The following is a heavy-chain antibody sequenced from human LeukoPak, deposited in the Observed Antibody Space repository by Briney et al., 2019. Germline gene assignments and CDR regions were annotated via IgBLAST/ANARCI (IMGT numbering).Heavy chain of an antibody. CDR2: ISGGSGGNT. CDR3: AKDSPAVVVPAY. Sequence: TGGSLRRSCAASGFTFSSYAMSWVRQAPGKGLEWVSAISGGSGGNTYYADSVKGRFTISRDNSKNTVYLQMNSLRAEDTAVYYCAKDSPAVVVPAYWGQGTLVTVSS. J-gene: IGHJ4*02. CDR1: GFTFSSYA. V-gene: IGHV3-23*01. D-gene: IGHD2-2*01.